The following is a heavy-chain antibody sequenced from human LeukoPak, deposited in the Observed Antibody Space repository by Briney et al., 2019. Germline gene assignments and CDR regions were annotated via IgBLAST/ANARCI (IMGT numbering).Heavy chain of an antibody. Sequence: ASVKVSCKASGYTFTSYYMHWLRQAPGPGLEWMGTVNPNRCSTSYAQQFQGRVTMTRDTSTSTVYMELSSLRSEDTAVYYCARDMDTAMVAFDYWGQGTLVTVSS. CDR1: GYTFTSYY. CDR2: VNPNRCST. V-gene: IGHV1-46*01. J-gene: IGHJ4*02. CDR3: ARDMDTAMVAFDY. D-gene: IGHD5-18*01.